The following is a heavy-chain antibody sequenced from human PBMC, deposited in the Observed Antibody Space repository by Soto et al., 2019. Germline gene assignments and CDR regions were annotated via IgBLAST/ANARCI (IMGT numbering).Heavy chain of an antibody. D-gene: IGHD6-13*01. CDR1: GYSFTSYW. CDR2: IYPGASDT. J-gene: IGHJ3*02. Sequence: GESLKISCKGSGYSFTSYWIGWVRQMPGKGLEWMGIIYPGASDTRYSPSFQGQVTISADKSISTAYLQWSSLKASDTAMYYCASLGIAAGYIDAFDIWGQGTMVTVSS. V-gene: IGHV5-51*01. CDR3: ASLGIAAGYIDAFDI.